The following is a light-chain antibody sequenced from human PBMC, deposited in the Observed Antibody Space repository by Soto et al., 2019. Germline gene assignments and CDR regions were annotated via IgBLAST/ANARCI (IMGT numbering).Light chain of an antibody. CDR1: QNIDNR. V-gene: IGKV1-5*03. Sequence: DVQMTQSPSTLSASVGDRVTITCRASQNIDNRLAWYQQKPRKAPKLLIYKASSLESGVPSRFSGSGSGTEFTLTISSLEPDDFATYHCQQYNSYSVPSFGQGTKVEIK. J-gene: IGKJ1*01. CDR2: KAS. CDR3: QQYNSYSVPS.